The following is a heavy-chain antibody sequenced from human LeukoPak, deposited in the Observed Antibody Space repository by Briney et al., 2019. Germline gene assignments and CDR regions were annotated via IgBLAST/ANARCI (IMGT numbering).Heavy chain of an antibody. CDR3: ARLPLGYCSSTSCYSGAY. J-gene: IGHJ4*02. CDR2: INPNSGGT. CDR1: GYTFTGYY. Sequence: GASVKVSCKASGYTFTGYYMHWVRQAPGQRLEWMGWINPNSGGTHYAQKFQGRVTMTRDTSISTAYMELSRLRSDDTAVYYCARLPLGYCSSTSCYSGAYWGQGTLVTVSS. D-gene: IGHD2-2*01. V-gene: IGHV1-2*02.